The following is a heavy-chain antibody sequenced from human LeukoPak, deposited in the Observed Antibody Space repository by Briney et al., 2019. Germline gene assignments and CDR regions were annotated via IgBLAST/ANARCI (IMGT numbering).Heavy chain of an antibody. V-gene: IGHV6-1*01. J-gene: IGHJ4*02. CDR2: TYYRSKWYN. Sequence: SQTLSLTFAISGDSVSSNFAAWNWLRQSPSRGLEWLGRTYYRSKWYNENAISVESRIIINPDTSKNQFTLPLNFVTPDDTAAYFYARESGDYVQFDYWGQGPLITVSS. CDR3: ARESGDYVQFDY. CDR1: GDSVSSNFAA. D-gene: IGHD3-16*01.